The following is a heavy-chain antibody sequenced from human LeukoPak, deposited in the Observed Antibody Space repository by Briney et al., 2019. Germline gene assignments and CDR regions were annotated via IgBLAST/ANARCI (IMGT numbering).Heavy chain of an antibody. CDR1: GFTFSSYG. CDR3: ARDSPTVTSPLYYFDY. Sequence: PGGSLRLSCAASGFTFSSYGMHWVRQAPGKGLEWVAVISYDGSNKYYADSVKGRFTISRDNSKNTLYLQMNSLRAEDTAVYYCARDSPTVTSPLYYFDYWGQGTLVTVSS. J-gene: IGHJ4*02. D-gene: IGHD4-17*01. V-gene: IGHV3-30*03. CDR2: ISYDGSNK.